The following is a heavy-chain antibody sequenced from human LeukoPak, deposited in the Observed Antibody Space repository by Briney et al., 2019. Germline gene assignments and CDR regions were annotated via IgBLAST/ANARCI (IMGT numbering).Heavy chain of an antibody. CDR3: AKDRGGTEGAFDI. CDR1: GFSLSSYA. J-gene: IGHJ3*02. CDR2: IGGSGDST. D-gene: IGHD1-26*01. V-gene: IGHV3-23*01. Sequence: PGGSLRLSCAASGFSLSSYAVGWVRQAPGKGLEWVSTIGGSGDSTYYADSVKGRFTISRDNSKNTLYLQMNSLRAEDTAVYYCAKDRGGTEGAFDIWGQGTMVTVSS.